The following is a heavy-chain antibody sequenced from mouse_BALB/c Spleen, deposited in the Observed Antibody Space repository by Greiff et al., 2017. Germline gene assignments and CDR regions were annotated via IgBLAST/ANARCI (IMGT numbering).Heavy chain of an antibody. D-gene: IGHD2-4*01. CDR2: ISYSGST. V-gene: IGHV3-2*02. CDR1: GYSITSDYA. CDR3: ARRRLRREFAY. J-gene: IGHJ3*01. Sequence: DVKLQESGPGLVKPSQSLSLTCTVTGYSITSDYAWYWIRQFPGNKLEWMGYISYSGSTSYNPSLKSRISITRDTSKNQFFLQLNSVTTEDTATYYCARRRLRREFAYWGQGTLVTVSA.